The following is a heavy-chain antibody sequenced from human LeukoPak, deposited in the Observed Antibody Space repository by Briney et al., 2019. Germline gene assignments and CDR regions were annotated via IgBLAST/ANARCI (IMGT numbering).Heavy chain of an antibody. CDR2: IIPIFGTA. CDR3: ASGRITIFGVAVDAFDI. CDR1: GGTFSSYA. Sequence: SVKVSCKASGGTFSSYAISWVRQAPGQGLEWMGGIIPIFGTANYAQEFQGRVTITTDESTSTAYMELSSLRSEDTAVYYCASGRITIFGVAVDAFDIWGQGTMVTVSS. D-gene: IGHD3-3*01. J-gene: IGHJ3*02. V-gene: IGHV1-69*05.